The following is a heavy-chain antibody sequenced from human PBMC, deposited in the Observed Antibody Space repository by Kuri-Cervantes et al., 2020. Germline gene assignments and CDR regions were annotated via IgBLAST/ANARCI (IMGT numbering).Heavy chain of an antibody. CDR1: GGSISSGDYY. CDR2: IYYSGST. D-gene: IGHD6-19*01. Sequence: LRLSCTVSGGSISSGDYYWSWIRQPPGKGLEWIGYIYYSGSTYYNPSLKSRVTISVDTSKNQFSLKLSSVTAADTAVYYCARAHRSSGWYQNGNWFDPWGQGTLVTVSS. CDR3: ARAHRSSGWYQNGNWFDP. J-gene: IGHJ5*02. V-gene: IGHV4-30-4*01.